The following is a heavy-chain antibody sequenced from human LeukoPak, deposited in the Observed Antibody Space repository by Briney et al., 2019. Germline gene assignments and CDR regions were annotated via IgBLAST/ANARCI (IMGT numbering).Heavy chain of an antibody. V-gene: IGHV3-74*01. D-gene: IGHD6-6*01. J-gene: IGHJ4*02. Sequence: PGGSLRLSCAASGFTFSSYWMHWVRQGPGKGLVWVLRINTDGSSTNYADSVKGRFTISRDNAKNTLYLQMNSLRAEDTAVYYCARGYSSSTNGGYFDYWGQGTLVTVSS. CDR3: ARGYSSSTNGGYFDY. CDR2: INTDGSST. CDR1: GFTFSSYW.